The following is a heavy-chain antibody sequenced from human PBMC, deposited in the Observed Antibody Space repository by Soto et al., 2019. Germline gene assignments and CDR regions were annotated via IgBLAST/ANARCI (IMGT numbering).Heavy chain of an antibody. Sequence: PGGSLRLSCEASEFTFINYAMSWVRQAPGKGLEWVASISDTGGDSYYADSMDGRFTISRDNSKNTLYLQITSLRAEDTAVYYCVRDLYRSATMPCLDHWGQATLVTVSS. CDR1: EFTFINYA. V-gene: IGHV3-23*01. CDR3: VRDLYRSATMPCLDH. CDR2: ISDTGGDS. J-gene: IGHJ4*02. D-gene: IGHD1-1*01.